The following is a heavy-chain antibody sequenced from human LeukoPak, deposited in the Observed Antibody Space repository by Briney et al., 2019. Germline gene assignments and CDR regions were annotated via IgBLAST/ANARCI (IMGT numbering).Heavy chain of an antibody. D-gene: IGHD3-3*02. CDR2: IYYSGST. CDR3: ARHIRGYPHNHYGMDV. CDR1: GGSISSSSYY. V-gene: IGHV4-39*01. J-gene: IGHJ6*02. Sequence: PSETLSLTCTVSGGSISSSSYYWGWIRQPPGKGLEWIGSIYYSGSTYYNPSLKGRVTISVDTSKNQFSLKLSSVTAADTAVYYCARHIRGYPHNHYGMDVWGQGTTVTVSS.